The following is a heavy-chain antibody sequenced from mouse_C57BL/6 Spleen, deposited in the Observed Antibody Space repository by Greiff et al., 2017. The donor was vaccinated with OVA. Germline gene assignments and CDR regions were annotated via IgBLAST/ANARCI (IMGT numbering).Heavy chain of an antibody. Sequence: EVHLVESGPELVKPGASVKISCKASGYSFTDYNMNWVKQSNGKSLEWIGVINPNYGTTSYNQKFKGKATLTVDQSSSTAYMQLNSLTSEDSAVYYCARKGYGSSYVGYFDVWGTGTTVTVSS. J-gene: IGHJ1*03. CDR1: GYSFTDYN. D-gene: IGHD1-1*01. CDR3: ARKGYGSSYVGYFDV. V-gene: IGHV1-39*01. CDR2: INPNYGTT.